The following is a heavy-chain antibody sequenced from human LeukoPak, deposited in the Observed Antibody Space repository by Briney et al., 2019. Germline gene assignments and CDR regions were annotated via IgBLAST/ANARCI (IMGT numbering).Heavy chain of an antibody. CDR3: AAPYGSGSYSAFDI. CDR1: GGSISSSNW. J-gene: IGHJ3*02. V-gene: IGHV4-4*02. D-gene: IGHD3-10*01. Sequence: PSETLSLTCAVSGGSISSSNWWSWVRQPPVKGLEWIGEIYHSGSTNYNPSLKSRVTISVDKSKNQFSLKLSSVTAADTAVYYCAAPYGSGSYSAFDIWGQGTMVTVSS. CDR2: IYHSGST.